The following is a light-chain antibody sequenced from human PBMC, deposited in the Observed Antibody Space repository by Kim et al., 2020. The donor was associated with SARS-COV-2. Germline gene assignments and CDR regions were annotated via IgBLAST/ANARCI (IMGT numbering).Light chain of an antibody. J-gene: IGKJ1*01. CDR3: QNYINWLWT. CDR1: KSVSRT. CDR2: GAS. Sequence: FQGERSPPPSGAVKSVSRTLAWTHQKPGQAPRFPTMGASPRAPGIPARLSGSGFGQEFTLTTSSLKSEDFAVYYGQNYINWLWTFGQETKVDIK. V-gene: IGKV3-15*01.